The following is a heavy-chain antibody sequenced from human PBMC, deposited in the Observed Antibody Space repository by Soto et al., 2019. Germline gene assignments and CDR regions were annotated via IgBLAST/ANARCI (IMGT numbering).Heavy chain of an antibody. Sequence: ESGGGLVQPGGSLRLSCAASGFTFSSYAMSWVRQAPGKGLEWVSAISGSGGSTYYADSVKGRFTISRDNSKNTLYLQMNSLRAEDTAVYYCANLGQYYDFWSGTDLDFDYWGQGTLVTVSS. V-gene: IGHV3-23*01. CDR3: ANLGQYYDFWSGTDLDFDY. CDR1: GFTFSSYA. J-gene: IGHJ4*02. CDR2: ISGSGGST. D-gene: IGHD3-3*01.